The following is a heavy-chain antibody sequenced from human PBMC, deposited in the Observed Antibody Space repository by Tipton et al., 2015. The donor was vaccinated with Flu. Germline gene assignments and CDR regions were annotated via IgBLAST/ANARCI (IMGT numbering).Heavy chain of an antibody. CDR1: GDSIDSRYY. CDR3: ARRHYSNYVSYPKNWFSS. Sequence: TLSLTCSVSGDSIDSRYYWGWIRQPPGKGLEWIGNIHREGTSYYNPSLKSRVTMSIDRSKNQFSLKMRSVTASDTAVYYCARRHYSNYVSYPKNWFSSWGLGTLVTVFS. D-gene: IGHD4-11*01. V-gene: IGHV4-38-2*01. J-gene: IGHJ5*01. CDR2: IHREGTS.